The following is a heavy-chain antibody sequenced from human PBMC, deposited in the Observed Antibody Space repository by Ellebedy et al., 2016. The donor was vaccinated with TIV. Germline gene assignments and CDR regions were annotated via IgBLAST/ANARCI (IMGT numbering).Heavy chain of an antibody. J-gene: IGHJ5*02. V-gene: IGHV4-30-2*01. D-gene: IGHD3-22*01. Sequence: SETLSLXXAVSGDSISSGGYSWSWIRQPPGKDLEWIGYIYHSGKTYYNPSLKSRVTIPVDRPKNQFSVRLNSVTAADTAVYYCARVRNYYDSSGYYWPYNWFDPWGQGTLVTVSS. CDR3: ARVRNYYDSSGYYWPYNWFDP. CDR1: GDSISSGGYS. CDR2: IYHSGKT.